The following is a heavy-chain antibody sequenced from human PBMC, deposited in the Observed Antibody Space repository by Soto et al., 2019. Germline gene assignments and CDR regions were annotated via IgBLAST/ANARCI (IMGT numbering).Heavy chain of an antibody. D-gene: IGHD6-6*01. J-gene: IGHJ2*01. V-gene: IGHV3-73*02. CDR3: TSPSIAAPWAWYFDL. CDR1: GFTFSGSA. CDR2: IRSKANSYAT. Sequence: EVQLVESGGGLVQPGGSLKLSCAASGFTFSGSAMHWVRQASGKGLEWVGRIRSKANSYATAYAASVKGRFTISRDDSKNTAYLQMNRLKTEDTAVYYCTSPSIAAPWAWYFDLWGRGTLVTVSS.